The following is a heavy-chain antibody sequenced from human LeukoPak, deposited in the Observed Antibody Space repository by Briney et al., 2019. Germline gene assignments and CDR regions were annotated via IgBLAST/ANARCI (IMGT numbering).Heavy chain of an antibody. Sequence: AGGSLRLSCAASGFTFSSYAMSWVRQAPGKGLEWVSSISSSSSYIYYADSVKGRFTISRDNAKNSLYLQMNSLRAEDTAVYYCARDYYGSGSYYNPDAFDIWGQGTMVTVSS. CDR2: ISSSSSYI. CDR3: ARDYYGSGSYYNPDAFDI. D-gene: IGHD3-10*01. J-gene: IGHJ3*02. CDR1: GFTFSSYA. V-gene: IGHV3-21*01.